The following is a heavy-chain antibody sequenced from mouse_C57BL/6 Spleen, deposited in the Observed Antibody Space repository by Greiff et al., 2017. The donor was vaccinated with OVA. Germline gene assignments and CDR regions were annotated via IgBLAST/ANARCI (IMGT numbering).Heavy chain of an antibody. CDR1: GFTFSDYG. Sequence: EVKLVESGGGLVKPGGSLKLSCAASGFTFSDYGMHWVRQAPEKGLEWVAYISSGSSTIYSADTVKGRFTISRDNAKNTLFLQMTSLRSEDTAMYYCARPINDYYAMEYWGQGTSVTVSS. CDR3: ARPINDYYAMEY. V-gene: IGHV5-17*01. J-gene: IGHJ4*01. CDR2: ISSGSSTI.